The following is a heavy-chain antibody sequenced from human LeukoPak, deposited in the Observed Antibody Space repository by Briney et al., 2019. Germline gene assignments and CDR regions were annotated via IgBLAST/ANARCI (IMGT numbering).Heavy chain of an antibody. J-gene: IGHJ5*02. CDR1: GFTPTNYA. CDR2: ISGSGGST. Sequence: GGSLRLAFAASGFTPTNYAMNSVRQAPGRGVGWISAISGSGGSTYYADSVKGRFTISRDNSKNTLYLEMNSLRAEDMAVYYCAGVRSGNWFDPWGQGTLVTVSS. D-gene: IGHD3-10*01. CDR3: AGVRSGNWFDP. V-gene: IGHV3-23*01.